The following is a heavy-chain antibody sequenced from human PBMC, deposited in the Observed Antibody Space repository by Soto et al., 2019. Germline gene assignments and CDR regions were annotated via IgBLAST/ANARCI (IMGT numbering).Heavy chain of an antibody. Sequence: GGSLRLSCAASVFTFSSYALSWVRWAPGKGLEWVSAISGSGGSRYYADSVKGRFTIARDKSTTTLYRQRDSVGAKDTAVYYCAKQRRIVAGYNWDAFDIWGQGAMVTVSS. V-gene: IGHV3-23*01. CDR3: AKQRRIVAGYNWDAFDI. D-gene: IGHD5-12*01. CDR1: VFTFSSYA. J-gene: IGHJ3*02. CDR2: ISGSGGSR.